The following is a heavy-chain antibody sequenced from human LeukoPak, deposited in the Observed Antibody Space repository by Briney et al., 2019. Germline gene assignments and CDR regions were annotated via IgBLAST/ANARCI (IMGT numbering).Heavy chain of an antibody. CDR3: AIWGSGSYYKY. V-gene: IGHV3-30-3*01. CDR1: GFTFSSYA. Sequence: GRSLRLSCAASGFTFSSYAMHWVRQAPGKGLEWVAVISYDGSNKYYADSVKGRFTTSRDNSKNTLYLQMNSLRAEDTAVYYCAIWGSGSYYKYWGQGTLVTVSS. CDR2: ISYDGSNK. J-gene: IGHJ4*02. D-gene: IGHD3-10*01.